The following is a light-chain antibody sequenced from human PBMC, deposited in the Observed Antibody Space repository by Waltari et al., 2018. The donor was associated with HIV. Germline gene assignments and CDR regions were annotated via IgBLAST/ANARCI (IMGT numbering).Light chain of an antibody. Sequence: YAVPQQPSVAVSQGQNASITRSGSELGDKYTCWYQQGPGQSPLLVIYQDNKRPSGIPERFSGSNSGHTATLTISGTLPVDEADYYCQAWGSSTSGVFGRGTKLTVL. J-gene: IGLJ2*01. CDR3: QAWGSSTSGV. V-gene: IGLV3-1*01. CDR2: QDN. CDR1: ELGDKY.